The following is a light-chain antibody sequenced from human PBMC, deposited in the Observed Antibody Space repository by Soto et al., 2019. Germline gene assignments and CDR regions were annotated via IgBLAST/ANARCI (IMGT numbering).Light chain of an antibody. V-gene: IGKV3-11*01. CDR2: DAS. Sequence: EIVMTQSPATLSVSPGGRATLSCRASQSVSSYLAWYQQKPGQAPRLLIYDASNRATGIPARFSGSGSGTDFTLTISSLEPEDFAVYYCQQRSDWPLTFGGGTKVDI. J-gene: IGKJ4*01. CDR3: QQRSDWPLT. CDR1: QSVSSY.